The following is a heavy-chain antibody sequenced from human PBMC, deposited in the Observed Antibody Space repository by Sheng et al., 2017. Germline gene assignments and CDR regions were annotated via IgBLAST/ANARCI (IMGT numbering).Heavy chain of an antibody. V-gene: IGHV3-30-3*01. CDR1: GFTFSSYA. CDR2: ISYDGSNK. Sequence: QVQLVESGGGVVQPGRSLRLSCAASGFTFSSYAMHWVRQAPGKGLEWVAVISYDGSNKYYADSVKGRFTISRDNSKNTLYLQMNSLRAEDTAVYYSARVGFWSGKQPRDYYYYMDVWGKGTTVTVSS. J-gene: IGHJ6*03. CDR3: ARVGFWSGKQPRDYYYYMDV. D-gene: IGHD3-3*01.